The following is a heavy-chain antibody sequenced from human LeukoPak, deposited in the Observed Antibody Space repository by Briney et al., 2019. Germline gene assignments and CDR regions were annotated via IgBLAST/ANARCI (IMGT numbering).Heavy chain of an antibody. CDR3: ASPNSYGLYYFDY. Sequence: ASVKVSCKPSGYTFTRYYMHWVRQAPGQGLEWMGIINPSGGYTTYAQKFQGRVTMTRDTSTSTVYMELSSLRSEDTAVYYCASPNSYGLYYFDYWGQGTLVTVSS. J-gene: IGHJ4*02. CDR2: INPSGGYT. D-gene: IGHD5-18*01. V-gene: IGHV1-46*01. CDR1: GYTFTRYY.